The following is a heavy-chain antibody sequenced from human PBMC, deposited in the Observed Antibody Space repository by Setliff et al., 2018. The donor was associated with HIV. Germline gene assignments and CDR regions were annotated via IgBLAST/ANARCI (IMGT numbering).Heavy chain of an antibody. J-gene: IGHJ5*02. Sequence: SVKVSCKAAGGTFSGPAINWMRQAPGQGLEWMGEIIPLFGTAHYAQRFQGRITITADHSASTAYMELSRLKSAETAVYYCARAPAHEHVTGWYCSSNRIDPWGQGTLVTV. D-gene: IGHD2-15*01. CDR3: ARAPAHEHVTGWYCSSNRIDP. CDR2: IIPLFGTA. CDR1: GGTFSGPA. V-gene: IGHV1-69*13.